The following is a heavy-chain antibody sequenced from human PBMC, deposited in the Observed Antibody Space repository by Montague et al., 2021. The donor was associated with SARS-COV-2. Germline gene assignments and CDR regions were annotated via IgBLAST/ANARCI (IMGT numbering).Heavy chain of an antibody. CDR1: GFTFSSYW. D-gene: IGHD3-16*01. CDR3: ARVSGSYDYVWGSYIVWFDP. CDR2: IKQDGSEK. J-gene: IGHJ3*01. V-gene: IGHV3-7*01. Sequence: SQRFSCAASGFTFSSYWMSWVRQAPGKGLEWVANIKQDGSEKYYVDSVKGRFTISRDNAKNSLYLQMNSLRAEDTAVYYCARVSGSYDYVWGSYIVWFDPWGQGTMVTVSS.